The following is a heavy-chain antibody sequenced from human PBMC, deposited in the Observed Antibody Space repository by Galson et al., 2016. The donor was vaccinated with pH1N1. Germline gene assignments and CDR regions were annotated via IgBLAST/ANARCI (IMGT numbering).Heavy chain of an antibody. J-gene: IGHJ3*02. V-gene: IGHV5-51*03. CDR2: IYLGGSLI. D-gene: IGHD4-17*01. Sequence: QSGAEVKKPGESLKISCKGSGYRFPSSWIGWVRQMPGKGLEWMGIIYLGGSLIRYRPSFQGQVTISADKSVNIVYLEWVSLKASDTAMYYCARQYDFGDYRGNAFDNWGQGTMVTVSS. CDR3: ARQYDFGDYRGNAFDN. CDR1: GYRFPSSW.